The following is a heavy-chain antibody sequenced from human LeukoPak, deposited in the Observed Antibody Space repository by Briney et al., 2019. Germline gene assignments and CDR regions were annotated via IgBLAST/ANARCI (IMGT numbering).Heavy chain of an antibody. J-gene: IGHJ4*02. Sequence: PSETLSLTCAVYGGSFSGYYWSWIRQPPGKGLEWIGEINHSESTNYNPSLKSRVTISVDTSKNQFSLKLSSVTAADTAVYYCARGVMATILTPFDYWGQGTLVTVSS. CDR1: GGSFSGYY. V-gene: IGHV4-34*01. D-gene: IGHD5-24*01. CDR3: ARGVMATILTPFDY. CDR2: INHSEST.